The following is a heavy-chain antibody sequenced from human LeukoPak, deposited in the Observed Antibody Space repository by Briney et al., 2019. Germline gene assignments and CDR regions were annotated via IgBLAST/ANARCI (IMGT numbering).Heavy chain of an antibody. CDR2: IYSGGST. CDR3: ARGRGPYGWFDP. CDR1: GFTVSSNY. J-gene: IGHJ5*02. Sequence: GGSLRLSCAASGFTVSSNYMSWVRQAPGKGLEWVSVIYSGGSTYYADSVKGRSTISRDSAKNTVYLQMNSLRAEDTAVYYCARGRGPYGWFDPWGQGTLVTVSS. V-gene: IGHV3-53*01. D-gene: IGHD3-10*01.